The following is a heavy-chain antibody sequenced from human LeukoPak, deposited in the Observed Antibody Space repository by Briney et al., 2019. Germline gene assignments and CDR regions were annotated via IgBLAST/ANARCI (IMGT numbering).Heavy chain of an antibody. J-gene: IGHJ4*02. Sequence: GESLKISCKGSGYSFTSYWIGWVRQMPGKGLEWMGIIYPGDSDTRYSPSFQGQVTISADKSISTAYLQWSSLKASDTAMYYCARGTRDCSSTSCYTEGDYFDYWGQGTLVTVSS. CDR3: ARGTRDCSSTSCYTEGDYFDY. CDR1: GYSFTSYW. D-gene: IGHD2-2*02. CDR2: IYPGDSDT. V-gene: IGHV5-51*01.